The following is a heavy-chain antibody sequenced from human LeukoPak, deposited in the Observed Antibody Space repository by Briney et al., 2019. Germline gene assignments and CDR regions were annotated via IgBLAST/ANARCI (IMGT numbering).Heavy chain of an antibody. CDR2: INSDGSST. D-gene: IGHD5-12*01. Sequence: GGSLRLSCSASGFTFSSYAMHWVRQAPGKGLVWVSRINSDGSSTSYADSVKGRFTISRDNAKNTLYLRMNSLRAEDTAVYYCARAAHRTYSGYYGYWGQGTLVTVSS. CDR3: ARAAHRTYSGYYGY. J-gene: IGHJ4*02. V-gene: IGHV3-74*01. CDR1: GFTFSSYA.